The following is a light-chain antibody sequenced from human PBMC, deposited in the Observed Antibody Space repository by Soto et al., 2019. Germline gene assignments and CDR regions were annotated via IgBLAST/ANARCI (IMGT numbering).Light chain of an antibody. J-gene: IGKJ4*01. CDR2: AAS. CDR1: HTISSY. CDR3: QQYYSYPLT. Sequence: AIRMIQSPSSLSASTGDRVTITCRASHTISSYLAWYQQKPGKAPRLLIYAASTLQSGVPSRFSGSGSGTDFTLTISCLQSEDFATYFCQQYYSYPLTFGGGTKVEIK. V-gene: IGKV1-8*01.